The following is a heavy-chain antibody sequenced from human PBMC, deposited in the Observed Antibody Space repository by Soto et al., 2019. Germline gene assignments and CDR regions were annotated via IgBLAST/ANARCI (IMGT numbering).Heavy chain of an antibody. V-gene: IGHV1-18*01. CDR2: ISDYNGNT. Sequence: QAQLVQSGVEVKKAGASVKVSCKASGYTFSSYGISWARQAPGQGLEWMGWISDYNGNTQYAQKFQGRVFMTTDTATRTAFMEVRGLRSDDTAVYFCAREGYSSGSGTYSPPRFYGMDVWGQGTTVTVSS. CDR1: GYTFSSYG. CDR3: AREGYSSGSGTYSPPRFYGMDV. J-gene: IGHJ6*02. D-gene: IGHD3-10*01.